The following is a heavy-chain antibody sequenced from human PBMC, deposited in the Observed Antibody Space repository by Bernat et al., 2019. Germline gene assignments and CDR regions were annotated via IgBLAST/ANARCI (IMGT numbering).Heavy chain of an antibody. CDR1: GFTFSSYA. Sequence: EVQLLESGGGLVQPGGSLRLSCAASGFTFSSYAMSWVRQAPGKGLEWVSAISGSGGSAYYADSVKGRFNMSGDNSKNTLYLRMNRQRAEDTAVYDCAKSTARYCSSTSCYGGAFDYWGQGTLVTVSS. J-gene: IGHJ4*02. D-gene: IGHD2-2*01. V-gene: IGHV3-23*01. CDR2: ISGSGGSA. CDR3: AKSTARYCSSTSCYGGAFDY.